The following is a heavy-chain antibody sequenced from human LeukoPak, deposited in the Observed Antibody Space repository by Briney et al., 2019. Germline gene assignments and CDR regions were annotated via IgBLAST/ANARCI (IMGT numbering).Heavy chain of an antibody. D-gene: IGHD3-22*01. V-gene: IGHV3-23*01. Sequence: GGSLRLSCAASGFPVSSNYMSWVRQAPGKGLEWVSDISGSGGNTYYADSVKGRFTISRDNSKNTLYLLMDSLRAEDTAVYYCAKARISSGNGYYSDWGQGTLVTVSS. J-gene: IGHJ4*02. CDR3: AKARISSGNGYYSD. CDR1: GFPVSSNY. CDR2: ISGSGGNT.